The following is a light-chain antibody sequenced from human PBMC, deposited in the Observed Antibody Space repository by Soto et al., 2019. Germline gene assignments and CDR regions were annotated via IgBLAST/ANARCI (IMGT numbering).Light chain of an antibody. J-gene: IGKJ2*01. CDR2: AAS. CDR1: QGISNL. Sequence: DIQMTQSPSSLSASVGDRVTITCRASQGISNLLGWFQHKPGKAPKRLIYAASSLQGGVPSRFSGSGSGTEVTLTITGLQPEDVADYYCLQHNTYPYTFGQGTKLEIK. V-gene: IGKV1-17*01. CDR3: LQHNTYPYT.